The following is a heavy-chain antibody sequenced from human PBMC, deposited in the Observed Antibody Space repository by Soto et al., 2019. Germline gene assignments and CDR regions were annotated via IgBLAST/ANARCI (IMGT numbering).Heavy chain of an antibody. CDR1: GYIFSLYS. Sequence: QVHLVQSGAEVKKPGAPVKVSCKTSGYIFSLYSISWVRQAPGQGLEWMGWISGYNGNTNYAQNFPDRVTMTTDTSTSTAYMELRSLRSDDTAVYYCARGMGLAADFDFWGQGTLVTVSS. CDR2: ISGYNGNT. J-gene: IGHJ4*02. D-gene: IGHD3-9*01. CDR3: ARGMGLAADFDF. V-gene: IGHV1-18*01.